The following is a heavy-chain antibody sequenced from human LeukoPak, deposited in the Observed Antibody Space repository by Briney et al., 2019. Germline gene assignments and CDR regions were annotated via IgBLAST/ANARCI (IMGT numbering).Heavy chain of an antibody. D-gene: IGHD3-16*02. CDR2: IYSGGST. CDR3: AREEHYRRYFAL. Sequence: GGSLRLSCAASGFTVSSNYMSWVRQAPGKGLEWVSVIYSGGSTYYADSVKGRFTISRDNSKNTLYLQMNTLRAEDTAVYFCAREEHYRRYFALWGRGTLVTVSS. V-gene: IGHV3-53*01. J-gene: IGHJ2*01. CDR1: GFTVSSNY.